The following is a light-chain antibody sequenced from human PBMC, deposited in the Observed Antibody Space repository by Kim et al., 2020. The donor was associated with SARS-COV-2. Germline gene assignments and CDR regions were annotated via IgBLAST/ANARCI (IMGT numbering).Light chain of an antibody. CDR1: QDISNY. CDR3: QKYDSAPWT. V-gene: IGKV1-27*01. CDR2: AAS. Sequence: DIQMTQSPSSLSASVRDRVTVTCRASQDISNYLAWYQQKPGKVPSLLIYAASALQSGVPSRFSGSGSGTDFALTISSLQPENVATYFCQKYDSAPWTFGQGTKVDIK. J-gene: IGKJ1*01.